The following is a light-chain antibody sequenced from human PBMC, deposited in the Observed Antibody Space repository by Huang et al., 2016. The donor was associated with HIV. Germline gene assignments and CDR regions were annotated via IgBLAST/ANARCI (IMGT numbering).Light chain of an antibody. CDR1: QTVLDSSDNRNY. CDR2: WAS. Sequence: DIVMTQSPDSLAMSLGERATINCSSSQTVLDSSDNRNYLTWYQRKPGQHPKILIYWASTRQAGVSDRFSGSGSRTDFTLTISSLQAEDAAVYYCQQYYTIPYTFGQGTKLEIK. J-gene: IGKJ2*01. CDR3: QQYYTIPYT. V-gene: IGKV4-1*01.